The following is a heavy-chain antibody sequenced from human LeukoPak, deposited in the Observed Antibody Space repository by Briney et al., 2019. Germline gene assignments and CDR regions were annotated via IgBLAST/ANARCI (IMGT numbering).Heavy chain of an antibody. CDR2: IIGSSTFT. V-gene: IGHV3-11*05. D-gene: IGHD1-7*01. J-gene: IGHJ2*01. CDR1: GFTFSDSY. Sequence: GGSLRLSCAASGFTFSDSYMGWIRQAPGKGLEWVSYIIGSSTFTNFADSVRGRFTISRDNAKNSLYPQMNGLRAEDTAVYYCARGRELLGWYFDLWGRGTLVTASS. CDR3: ARGRELLGWYFDL.